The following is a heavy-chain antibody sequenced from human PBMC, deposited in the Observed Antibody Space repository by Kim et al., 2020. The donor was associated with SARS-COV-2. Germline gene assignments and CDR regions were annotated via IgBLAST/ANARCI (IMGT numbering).Heavy chain of an antibody. CDR3: ARRQVGGDGLDI. CDR1: GYTFSNYW. Sequence: GESLKISCEGSGYTFSNYWITWVRQMPGKGLEYMAKIDPSDSYANYSPSFQGRVTISVNKALNTAYLQWRSLKASDTAIYFCARRQVGGDGLDIWGQGT. D-gene: IGHD1-26*01. J-gene: IGHJ3*02. V-gene: IGHV5-10-1*01. CDR2: IDPSDSYA.